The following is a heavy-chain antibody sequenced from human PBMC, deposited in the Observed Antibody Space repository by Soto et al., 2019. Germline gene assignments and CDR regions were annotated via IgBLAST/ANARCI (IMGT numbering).Heavy chain of an antibody. Sequence: QVQLVESGGGVVQPGRSLRLSCAASGFTFSSYAMHWVRQAPGKGLEWVAVISYDGSNKYYADSVKGRFTISRDNSKNTLYLQMNSLRAEDTAVYYCARDSSVLLWFGEQSHFQHWGQGTLVTVSS. CDR2: ISYDGSNK. J-gene: IGHJ1*01. D-gene: IGHD3-10*01. V-gene: IGHV3-30-3*01. CDR1: GFTFSSYA. CDR3: ARDSSVLLWFGEQSHFQH.